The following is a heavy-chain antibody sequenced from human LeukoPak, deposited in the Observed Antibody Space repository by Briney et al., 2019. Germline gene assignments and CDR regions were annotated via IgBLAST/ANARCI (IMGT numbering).Heavy chain of an antibody. J-gene: IGHJ4*02. CDR2: INRSGST. V-gene: IGHV4-34*01. CDR3: ARHSIAARRGYFDY. CDR1: GGPFSGYY. D-gene: IGHD6-6*01. Sequence: PSETLSLTCAVYGGPFSGYYWSWLRQPPGKGLEWIGEINRSGSTNYNPSLKSRVTISVDTSKNQFSLKLSSVTAADTAVYYCARHSIAARRGYFDYWGQGTLVTVSS.